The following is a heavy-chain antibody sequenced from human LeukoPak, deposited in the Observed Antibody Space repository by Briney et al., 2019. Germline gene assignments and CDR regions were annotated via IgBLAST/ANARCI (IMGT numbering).Heavy chain of an antibody. J-gene: IGHJ6*03. D-gene: IGHD4-23*01. CDR2: IYYSGST. Sequence: PSETLSLTCTVSGGSISSYYWSWIRQPPGKGLEWIGYIYYSGSTNYNPSLKSRVTISVDTSKNQFSLKLSSVTAADTAVYYCARVSYGGLYYYYYYMDVWGKGTTVTVSS. CDR3: ARVSYGGLYYYYYYMDV. V-gene: IGHV4-59*01. CDR1: GGSISSYY.